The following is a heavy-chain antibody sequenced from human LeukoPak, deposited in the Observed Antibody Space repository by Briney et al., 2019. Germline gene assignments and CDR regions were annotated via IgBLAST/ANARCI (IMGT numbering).Heavy chain of an antibody. CDR3: ARELRRDKY. D-gene: IGHD1-1*01. J-gene: IGHJ4*02. CDR1: GGTFSSYA. V-gene: IGHV1-8*02. CDR2: MNPGSGNT. Sequence: ASVKVSCKASGGTFSSYAISWVRQATGQGLEWMGYMNPGSGNTGYAQNFQGRVILTVNTSITAAYMELSSLRPEDTAVYYCARELRRDKYWGQGTLVTVSS.